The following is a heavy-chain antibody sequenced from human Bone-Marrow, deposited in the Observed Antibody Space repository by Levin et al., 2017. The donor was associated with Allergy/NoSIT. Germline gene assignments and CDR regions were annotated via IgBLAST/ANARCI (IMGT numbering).Heavy chain of an antibody. CDR2: IKSKTDGGTT. D-gene: IGHD2-2*01. CDR3: TTGYCSSASCRPHRPYYYYYYMDV. V-gene: IGHV3-15*01. J-gene: IGHJ6*03. CDR1: GFTFSNAW. Sequence: SCAASGFTFSNAWMSWVRQAPGKGLEWVGRIKSKTDGGTTDYAAPVKGRFTISRDDSKNTLYLQMNSLKTEDTAVYYCTTGYCSSASCRPHRPYYYYYYMDVWGKGTTVTVSS.